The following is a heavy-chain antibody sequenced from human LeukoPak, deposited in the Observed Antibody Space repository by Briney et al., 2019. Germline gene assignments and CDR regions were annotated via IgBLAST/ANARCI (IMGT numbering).Heavy chain of an antibody. V-gene: IGHV3-7*05. CDR3: VRGSSGTVVRGVAWAWFDP. CDR1: GFTFSKYW. Sequence: GGSPRLSCVASGFTFSKYWMTWVRKAPGKGLEWVANIKQDGSEKYFVDSVRGRFTISRDNAKDSLYLQMNSLRAEDTAVYYCVRGSSGTVVRGVAWAWFDPWGQGTLVTV. D-gene: IGHD3-10*01. CDR2: IKQDGSEK. J-gene: IGHJ5*02.